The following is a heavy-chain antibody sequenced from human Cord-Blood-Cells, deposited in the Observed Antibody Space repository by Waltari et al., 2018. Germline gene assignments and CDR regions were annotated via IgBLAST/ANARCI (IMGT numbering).Heavy chain of an antibody. CDR2: IKSKPDGGTT. Sequence: EVQLVESGGGLVKPGGSLRLPCAVSGFTFSNAWMRWVRQAPGTGLEWVSRIKSKPDGGTTDYAAPVKGRFTISRDDSKNTLYLQMNSLKTEDTAVYYCTTEPSQANWGSRPGYWGQGTLVTVSS. D-gene: IGHD7-27*01. J-gene: IGHJ4*02. CDR3: TTEPSQANWGSRPGY. CDR1: GFTFSNAW. V-gene: IGHV3-15*01.